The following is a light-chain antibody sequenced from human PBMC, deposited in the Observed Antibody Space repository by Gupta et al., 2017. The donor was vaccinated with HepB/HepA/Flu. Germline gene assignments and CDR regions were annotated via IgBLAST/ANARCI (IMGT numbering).Light chain of an antibody. V-gene: IGKV1-39*01. Sequence: DIQMTQSPSSLSASIGDRVTISCRASRNINTYLAWYQQKPGKAPKLLIYSASSLQSGVPSRFSGSGSATDFTLTISSLQPEDFAIYFCQQSYNTPWTFGQGTKVEI. CDR3: QQSYNTPWT. CDR1: RNINTY. J-gene: IGKJ1*01. CDR2: SAS.